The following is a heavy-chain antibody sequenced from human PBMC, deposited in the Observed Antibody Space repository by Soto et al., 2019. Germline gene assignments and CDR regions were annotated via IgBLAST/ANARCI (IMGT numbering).Heavy chain of an antibody. CDR2: IYSGGTT. CDR1: EFPLTGNK. J-gene: IGHJ6*03. D-gene: IGHD1-26*01. CDR3: ARDSGIMDRLYYPDV. Sequence: GGSLELSGAAPEFPLTGNKMSWAGQAPGKGLEWVSLIYSGGTTYYAESVKGRFTISGDTSKNTLYLQMNSLRAEDTAVYYCARDSGIMDRLYYPDVWGKGTTVTVSS. V-gene: IGHV3-66*01.